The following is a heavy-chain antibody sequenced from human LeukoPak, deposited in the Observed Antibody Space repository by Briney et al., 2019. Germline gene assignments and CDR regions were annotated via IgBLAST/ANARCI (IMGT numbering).Heavy chain of an antibody. J-gene: IGHJ4*02. CDR1: GFTFSSYS. V-gene: IGHV3-21*01. Sequence: GGSLRLSRAASGFTFSSYSMNWVRQAPGKGLEWVSSISSSSSYIYYADSVKGRFTISRDNAKNSLYLQMNSLRAEDTAVYYCARAGLGYYDSGALLDFDYWGQGTLVTVSS. D-gene: IGHD3-22*01. CDR3: ARAGLGYYDSGALLDFDY. CDR2: ISSSSSYI.